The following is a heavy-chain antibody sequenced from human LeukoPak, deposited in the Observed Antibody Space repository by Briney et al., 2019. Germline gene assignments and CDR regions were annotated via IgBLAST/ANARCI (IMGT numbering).Heavy chain of an antibody. D-gene: IGHD3-16*02. CDR3: ARVSDYVWGSYRYQDDHGWDV. Sequence: PSETLSLTCTVSGGSISSYYWSWIRQPPGKGLEWIGYIYYSGSTNYNPSLKSRVTISVDTSKNQFSLKLSSVTAADTAVYYCARVSDYVWGSYRYQDDHGWDVWGQGTTVTVSS. V-gene: IGHV4-59*01. CDR2: IYYSGST. J-gene: IGHJ6*02. CDR1: GGSISSYY.